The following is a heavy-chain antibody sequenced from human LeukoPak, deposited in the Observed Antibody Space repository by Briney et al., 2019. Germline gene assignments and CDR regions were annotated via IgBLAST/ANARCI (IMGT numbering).Heavy chain of an antibody. D-gene: IGHD1-26*01. Sequence: GGSLRLSCAASGFTFSSYGMHWVRQAPGKGLEWVAVIWYDGSNKYYADSLKGRFTISRDNSKNTLFLQMNSLRTEDTAVYYCSRGEWELSDYWGQGTLVTVSS. CDR2: IWYDGSNK. CDR1: GFTFSSYG. CDR3: SRGEWELSDY. V-gene: IGHV3-33*01. J-gene: IGHJ4*02.